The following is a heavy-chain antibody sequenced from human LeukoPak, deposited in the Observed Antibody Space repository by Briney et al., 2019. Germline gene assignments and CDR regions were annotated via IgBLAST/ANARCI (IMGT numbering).Heavy chain of an antibody. CDR1: GFTFRRYA. Sequence: PGGSLRLSCAASGFTFRRYAMHWVRQAPGKGLEWVSGISWNSGNIGHADSVKGRFTISRDNAKNSLYLQMNSLRAEDPALYYCAKGTGSYIHDAFDIWGQRAMVTVSS. V-gene: IGHV3-9*01. D-gene: IGHD3-10*01. CDR2: ISWNSGNI. CDR3: AKGTGSYIHDAFDI. J-gene: IGHJ3*02.